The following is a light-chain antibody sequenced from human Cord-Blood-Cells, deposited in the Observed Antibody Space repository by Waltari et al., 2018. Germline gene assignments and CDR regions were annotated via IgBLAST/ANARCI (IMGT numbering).Light chain of an antibody. CDR3: CSYAGSSTLV. Sequence: QSALTQPASVSGSPGQSITISCTGTSSDVGSYNLVSWYQQRPGKAPKLMVYEGSKQPAGVDIRFSGSKYGKPASLTISGLQAEDEADYYCCSYAGSSTLVFGGGTKLTVL. V-gene: IGLV2-23*01. CDR2: EGS. J-gene: IGLJ3*02. CDR1: SSDVGSYNL.